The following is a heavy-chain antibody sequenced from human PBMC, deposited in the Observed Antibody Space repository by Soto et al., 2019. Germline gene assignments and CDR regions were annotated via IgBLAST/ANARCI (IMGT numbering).Heavy chain of an antibody. CDR2: IKQDGSEK. CDR3: ASHRTYYDILTGYHNWFDP. D-gene: IGHD3-9*01. V-gene: IGHV3-7*01. CDR1: GFTFSSYW. Sequence: GSLRLSCAASGFTFSSYWMSWVRQAPGKGLEWVANIKQDGSEKYYADSVKGRFTISRDNAKNSLYLQMNSLRAEDTAVYYCASHRTYYDILTGYHNWFDPWGQGTLVTVYS. J-gene: IGHJ5*02.